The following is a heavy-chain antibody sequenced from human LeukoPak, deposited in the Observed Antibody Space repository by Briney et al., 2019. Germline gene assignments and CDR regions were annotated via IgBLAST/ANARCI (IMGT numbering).Heavy chain of an antibody. Sequence: PGRSLRLSCAASGFTFSDYYMSWIRQAPGKGLEWVSYISSSGSTIYYADSVKGRFTISRDNAKNSLYLQMNSLRAEDTAVYYCARRINYYDSSGYYPSDYWGQGTLVTVSS. CDR3: ARRINYYDSSGYYPSDY. CDR2: ISSSGSTI. D-gene: IGHD3-22*01. CDR1: GFTFSDYY. V-gene: IGHV3-11*01. J-gene: IGHJ4*02.